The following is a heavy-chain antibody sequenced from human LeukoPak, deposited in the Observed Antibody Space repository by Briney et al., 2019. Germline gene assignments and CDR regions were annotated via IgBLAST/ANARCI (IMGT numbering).Heavy chain of an antibody. D-gene: IGHD5-12*01. CDR1: GFTFSSYA. CDR3: AKDRRLPWDYFDS. V-gene: IGHV3-23*01. CDR2: IDGSGGST. Sequence: GGSLRLSCVASGFTFSSYAMSWFCQAPGRGLEWVSAIDGSGGSTYYADSVKGRFTISRDNSKNTLYLQMHSLRAEDTAIYYCAKDRRLPWDYFDSWGQGTQVTVSS. J-gene: IGHJ4*02.